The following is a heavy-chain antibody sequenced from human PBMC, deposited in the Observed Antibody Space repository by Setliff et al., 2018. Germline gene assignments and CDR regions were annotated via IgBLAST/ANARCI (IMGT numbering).Heavy chain of an antibody. CDR3: ARLSSSGGFYDYYYGMDV. D-gene: IGHD6-6*01. V-gene: IGHV4-38-2*01. Sequence: LSLTCAVSGYSISSGYYWGWIRQPPGKGLEWIGSIYHSGSTYYNPSLKSRVTISVDTSKNQFSLKLSSVTAADTAVYYCARLSSSGGFYDYYYGMDVWGQGTTVTVSS. CDR2: IYHSGST. CDR1: GYSISSGYY. J-gene: IGHJ6*02.